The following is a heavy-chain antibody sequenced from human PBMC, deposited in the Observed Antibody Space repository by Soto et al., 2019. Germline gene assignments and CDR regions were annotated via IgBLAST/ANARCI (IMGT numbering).Heavy chain of an antibody. J-gene: IGHJ2*01. CDR2: IFDSGST. CDR3: AREIMPLTNDWYFDL. CDR1: DGSSGGGGDS. V-gene: IGHV4-30-4*01. D-gene: IGHD2-8*01. Sequence: PSETLCLTCSVADGSSGGGGDSWSWIRQPPGKGLEWIGHIFDSGSTYYNPSLKSRLTISVDTSKNQFSLRLSSVTAADTAVYYCAREIMPLTNDWYFDLWGRGTLVTVSS.